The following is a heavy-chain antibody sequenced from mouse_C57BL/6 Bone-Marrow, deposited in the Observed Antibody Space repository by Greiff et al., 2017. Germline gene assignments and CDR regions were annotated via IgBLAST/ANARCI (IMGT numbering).Heavy chain of an antibody. CDR1: GYTFTSYW. D-gene: IGHD4-1*01. CDR3: ARGTGIAY. Sequence: QVQLQQSGAELVKPGASVKLSCKASGYTFTSYWMHWVKQRPGQGLEWIGNINPSNGDTNYNGKFKGKATLTADKSSSTAYMQLSSLTSEDSAVYFCARGTGIAYWGQGTLVTVSA. J-gene: IGHJ3*01. CDR2: INPSNGDT. V-gene: IGHV1-53*01.